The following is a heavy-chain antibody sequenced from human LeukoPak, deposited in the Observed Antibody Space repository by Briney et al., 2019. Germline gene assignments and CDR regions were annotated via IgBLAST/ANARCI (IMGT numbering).Heavy chain of an antibody. CDR1: GGSISSRSYY. Sequence: SETLSLTCTVSGGSISSRSYYWGWIRQPPGKGLEWIGSIYYSGSTYYNPSLKSRVTISVDTSKNQFSLKLSSVTAADTAVYYCARGYGDFRVEGRYFHSWGQGTLVTVSS. CDR3: ARGYGDFRVEGRYFHS. V-gene: IGHV4-39*01. J-gene: IGHJ4*02. D-gene: IGHD4-17*01. CDR2: IYYSGST.